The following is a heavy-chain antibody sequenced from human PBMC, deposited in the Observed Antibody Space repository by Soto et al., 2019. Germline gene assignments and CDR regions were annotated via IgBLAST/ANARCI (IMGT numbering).Heavy chain of an antibody. CDR1: GFSVSSNY. D-gene: IGHD3-22*01. V-gene: IGHV3-53*01. J-gene: IGHJ6*02. CDR3: TREDYYGSKMHGMDV. Sequence: EVQPVESGGGLIQPGGSLRLSCAASGFSVSSNYMSWVRQAPGKGLEWVSVFYTDGSRYYADSVKGRCTMSRDTSKNTLNLQMNSLRAEDTAVYYCTREDYYGSKMHGMDVWGQGTTVTVSS. CDR2: FYTDGSR.